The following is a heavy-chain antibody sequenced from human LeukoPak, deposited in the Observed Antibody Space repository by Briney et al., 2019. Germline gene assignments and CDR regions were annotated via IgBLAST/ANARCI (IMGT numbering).Heavy chain of an antibody. CDR3: ARGPRYCSSTSCSRGFDY. CDR1: GFTFSSYW. D-gene: IGHD2-2*01. CDR2: IKQDGSEK. J-gene: IGHJ4*02. Sequence: GGSLRLSCAASGFTFSSYWMSWVRRAPGKGLEWVANIKQDGSEKYYVDSVKGRFTISRDNAKNSLYLQMNSLRAEDTAVYYCARGPRYCSSTSCSRGFDYWGQGTLVTVSS. V-gene: IGHV3-7*01.